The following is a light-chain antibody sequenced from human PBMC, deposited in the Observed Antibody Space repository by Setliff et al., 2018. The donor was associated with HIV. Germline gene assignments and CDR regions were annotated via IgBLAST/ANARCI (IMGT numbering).Light chain of an antibody. Sequence: QSALAQPASVSGSPGQSITISCTGTSSDIGGYNYVSWYQQHPGKAPKLVIYYVKDRPSGASNSFSGSKSGNTASLNISGLQAEDEADYYCSSRRVSSALQVFGTGTKVTVL. V-gene: IGLV2-14*03. J-gene: IGLJ1*01. CDR1: SSDIGGYNY. CDR3: SSRRVSSALQV. CDR2: YVK.